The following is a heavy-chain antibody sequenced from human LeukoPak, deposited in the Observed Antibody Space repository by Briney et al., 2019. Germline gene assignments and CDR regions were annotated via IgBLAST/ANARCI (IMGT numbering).Heavy chain of an antibody. Sequence: SETLSLTCTVSGGSISSGSYYWSWIRQPAGKGLEWIGRIYTSGSTNYNPSLKSRGTISVDTSKNQFSLKLSSVTAADTAVYYCARAQCCPGTPDYWGQGTLVTVSS. CDR1: GGSISSGSYY. D-gene: IGHD2-15*01. CDR3: ARAQCCPGTPDY. V-gene: IGHV4-61*02. CDR2: IYTSGST. J-gene: IGHJ4*02.